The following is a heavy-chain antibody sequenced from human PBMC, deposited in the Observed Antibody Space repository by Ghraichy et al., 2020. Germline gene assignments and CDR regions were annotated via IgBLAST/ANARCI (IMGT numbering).Heavy chain of an antibody. CDR1: GFPFSTYA. CDR3: AKDRIVPKWPPLYYGDPHTS. CDR2: ISGSGSGT. D-gene: IGHD4-17*01. J-gene: IGHJ1*01. Sequence: GGSLRLSCAASGFPFSTYAMTWVRQAPGKGLEWVSGISGSGSGTDYADSVKGRFTIFRDNSKKMLYLQMNSLRADDTAVYFCAKDRIVPKWPPLYYGDPHTSWGQGTLVTVSS. V-gene: IGHV3-23*01.